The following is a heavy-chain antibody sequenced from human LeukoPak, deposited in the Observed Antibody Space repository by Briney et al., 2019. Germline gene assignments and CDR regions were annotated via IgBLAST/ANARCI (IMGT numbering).Heavy chain of an antibody. Sequence: PSETLSLTCGVYGGSFSGHYWSWIRQPPGKGLEGIGENNDSGSTNYNPSLKSRVTISVDTSKNHFSLKLSSVTAADTAVYYCARGRRQWLVPPSDYYFYMDVWGKGTTVTVSS. D-gene: IGHD6-19*01. CDR3: ARGRRQWLVPPSDYYFYMDV. J-gene: IGHJ6*03. V-gene: IGHV4-34*01. CDR2: NNDSGST. CDR1: GGSFSGHY.